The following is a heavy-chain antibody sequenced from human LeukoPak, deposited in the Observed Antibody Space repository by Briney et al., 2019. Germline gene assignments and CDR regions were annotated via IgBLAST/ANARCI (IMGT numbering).Heavy chain of an antibody. D-gene: IGHD3-10*01. V-gene: IGHV3-43*01. CDR3: TRDTDFGSPTNYFDH. J-gene: IGHJ4*02. Sequence: GGSLRLSCAASGFTFDDFAMHWVRQAPGKGLEWVSLISWEGQTTFYADSVRGRFIISRDNSKNSLYLQMNSLTTDDTAFYYCTRDTDFGSPTNYFDHWGQGTLVSVSS. CDR1: GFTFDDFA. CDR2: ISWEGQTT.